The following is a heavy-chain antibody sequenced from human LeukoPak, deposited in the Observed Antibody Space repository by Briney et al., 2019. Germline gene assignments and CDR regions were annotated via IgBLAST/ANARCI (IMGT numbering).Heavy chain of an antibody. CDR3: ARGPRASGYFYYYYYMDV. V-gene: IGHV4-34*01. CDR2: INHSGST. Sequence: SETLSLTCAVYGGSFSGYYWSWIRQPPGKGLEWIGEINHSGSTNYNPSLKSRVTISVDTSKKQFSLKLSSVTAADTAVYYCARGPRASGYFYYYYYMDVWGKGTTATVSS. CDR1: GGSFSGYY. D-gene: IGHD3-3*01. J-gene: IGHJ6*03.